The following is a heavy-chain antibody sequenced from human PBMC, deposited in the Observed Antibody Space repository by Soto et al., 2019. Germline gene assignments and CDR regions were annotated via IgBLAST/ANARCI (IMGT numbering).Heavy chain of an antibody. CDR1: GFTFSSYA. CDR3: AKDSRGGSGWYDGY. D-gene: IGHD6-19*01. Sequence: PGGSLRLSCAASGFTFSSYAMSWVRQAPGKGLEWVSAISGSGGSTYYADSVKGRFTISRDNSKNTLYLQMNSLRAEDTAVYYCAKDSRGGSGWYDGYWGQGTLVTVSS. CDR2: ISGSGGST. V-gene: IGHV3-23*01. J-gene: IGHJ4*02.